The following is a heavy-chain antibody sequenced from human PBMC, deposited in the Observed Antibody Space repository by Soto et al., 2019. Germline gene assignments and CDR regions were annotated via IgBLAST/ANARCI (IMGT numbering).Heavy chain of an antibody. J-gene: IGHJ4*02. V-gene: IGHV3-11*06. CDR1: GFTFSAYS. CDR3: TSAERGKTGVRV. CDR2: ISQSGAYT. D-gene: IGHD1-1*01. Sequence: VQLVESGGALVKPGGSLRLSCAASGFTFSAYSISWVRQAPGRGLAWLSYISQSGAYTNYADSVRGRFTISRDNAKNSLYLQMNSLRAEDTAIYYCTSAERGKTGVRVWGQGTLVTVSS.